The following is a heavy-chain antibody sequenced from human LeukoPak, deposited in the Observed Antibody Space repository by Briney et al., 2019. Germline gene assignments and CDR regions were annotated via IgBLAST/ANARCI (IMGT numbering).Heavy chain of an antibody. V-gene: IGHV3-30*18. J-gene: IGHJ4*02. CDR3: AKGWRRQRITMIVVVTGFDY. CDR2: ISYDVGKK. Sequence: PGGSLRLSCAASGFTFSSYSMNWVRQAPGKGLEWVAVISYDVGKKYYADSVKGRFTISRDNSKNTLYLQMNSLRAEDTAVYYCAKGWRRQRITMIVVVTGFDYWGQGTLVTVSS. D-gene: IGHD3-22*01. CDR1: GFTFSSYS.